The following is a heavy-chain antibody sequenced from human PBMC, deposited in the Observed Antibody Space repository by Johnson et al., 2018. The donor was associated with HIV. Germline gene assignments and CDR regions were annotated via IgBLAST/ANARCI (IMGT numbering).Heavy chain of an antibody. Sequence: VQLVESGGGVVRPGGSLRLSCAASGVKLDDYAMHWVRQAPGKGLEWVANIKQDGSEKYYVDSVKGRFTISRDNAKNSLYLQMNSLRAEDTAVYYCARGPVFDIWGQGTMVTVSS. CDR2: IKQDGSEK. J-gene: IGHJ3*02. CDR1: GVKLDDYA. CDR3: ARGPVFDI. V-gene: IGHV3-7*01.